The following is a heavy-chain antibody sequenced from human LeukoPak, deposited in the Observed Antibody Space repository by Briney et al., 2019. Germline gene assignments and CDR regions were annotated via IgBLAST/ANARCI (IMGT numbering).Heavy chain of an antibody. CDR1: GYTFSNYY. D-gene: IGHD6-6*01. Sequence: ASVKVSCKTSGYTFSNYYMHWVRQAPGQGLEWMGGIIPIFGTANYAQKFQGRVTITADESTSTAYMELSSLRSEDTAVYYCASQYSSSSEFSFDYWGQGTLVTVSS. V-gene: IGHV1-69*13. CDR3: ASQYSSSSEFSFDY. CDR2: IIPIFGTA. J-gene: IGHJ4*02.